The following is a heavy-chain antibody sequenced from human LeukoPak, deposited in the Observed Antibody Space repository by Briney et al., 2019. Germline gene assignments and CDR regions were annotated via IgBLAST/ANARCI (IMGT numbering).Heavy chain of an antibody. CDR1: GFTFSSYW. CDR2: INSDGSST. J-gene: IGHJ6*04. V-gene: IGHV3-74*01. CDR3: AELGITMIGGV. Sequence: GGSLRLSCAASGFTFSSYWMHWVRQAPGKGLVWVSRINSDGSSTSYADSVKGRFTISRDNAKNTLYLQMNSLRAEDTAVYYCAELGITMIGGVWGKGTTVTISP. D-gene: IGHD3-10*02.